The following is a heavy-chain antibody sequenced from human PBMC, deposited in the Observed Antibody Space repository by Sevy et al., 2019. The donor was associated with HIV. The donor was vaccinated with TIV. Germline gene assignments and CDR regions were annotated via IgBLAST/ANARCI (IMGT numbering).Heavy chain of an antibody. CDR1: GFTFSSNA. D-gene: IGHD5-12*01. CDR3: ASGVATTYYYHYGMDV. V-gene: IGHV3-33*01. CDR2: IWYDESNK. Sequence: GGSLRLSCTASGFTFSSNAMYWVRQAPGKGLEWVAVIWYDESNKYHADSVKGRFTISRDNSKNTLYLQMNSLRAEDTAVYYCASGVATTYYYHYGMDVWGQGTTVTVSS. J-gene: IGHJ6*02.